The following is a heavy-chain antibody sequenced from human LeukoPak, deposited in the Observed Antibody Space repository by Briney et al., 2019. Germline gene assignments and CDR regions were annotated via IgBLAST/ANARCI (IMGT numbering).Heavy chain of an antibody. CDR1: GYTFTSYD. D-gene: IGHD3-22*01. Sequence: ASVKVSCKASGYTFTSYDINWVRQATGQGLEWMGWMNPNSGNTGYAQKSQGRVTMTRNTSISTAYMELSSLRSEDTAVYYCATSRDSSGYYGDYWGQGTLVTVSS. V-gene: IGHV1-8*01. CDR2: MNPNSGNT. CDR3: ATSRDSSGYYGDY. J-gene: IGHJ4*02.